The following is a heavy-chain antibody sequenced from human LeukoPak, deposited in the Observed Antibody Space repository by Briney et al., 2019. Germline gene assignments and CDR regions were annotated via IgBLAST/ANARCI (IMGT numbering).Heavy chain of an antibody. Sequence: PGGSLRLSCAASGFTFSSYAMSWVRQAPGKGLEWVSAISGSPGSTYYADSVKGRFTISRDNAKNSLYLQMNSLRAEDTAVYYCARVERGGYFDWPYNWFDPWGQGTLVTVSS. D-gene: IGHD3-9*01. CDR3: ARVERGGYFDWPYNWFDP. V-gene: IGHV3-23*01. CDR2: ISGSPGST. J-gene: IGHJ5*02. CDR1: GFTFSSYA.